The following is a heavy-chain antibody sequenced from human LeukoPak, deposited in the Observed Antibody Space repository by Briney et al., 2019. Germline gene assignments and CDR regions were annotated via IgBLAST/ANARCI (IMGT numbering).Heavy chain of an antibody. CDR3: ARGPYSYDSSGAFDI. Sequence: SETLSLTCSVSGDSISSSSSYWGWIRQPPGKGLEWIGSIYYSGNTYYTLSLNSRVTISEDTSKNQFSLKLSSVTAADTAVYFCARGPYSYDSSGAFDIWGQGTMVTVSS. J-gene: IGHJ3*02. CDR1: GDSISSSSSY. CDR2: IYYSGNT. D-gene: IGHD3-22*01. V-gene: IGHV4-39*01.